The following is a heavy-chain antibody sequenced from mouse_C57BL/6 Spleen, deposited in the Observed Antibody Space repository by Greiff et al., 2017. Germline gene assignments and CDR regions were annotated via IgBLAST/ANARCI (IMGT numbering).Heavy chain of an antibody. V-gene: IGHV3-6*01. CDR1: GYSITSGYY. Sequence: DVKLVESGPGLVKPSQSLSLTCSVTGYSITSGYYWNWIRQFPGNKLEWMGYISYDGSNNYNPSLKNRISITRDTSKNQFFLKLNSVTTEDTATYYCARGSSSWFAYWGQGTLVTVSA. CDR2: ISYDGSN. D-gene: IGHD1-1*01. CDR3: ARGSSSWFAY. J-gene: IGHJ3*01.